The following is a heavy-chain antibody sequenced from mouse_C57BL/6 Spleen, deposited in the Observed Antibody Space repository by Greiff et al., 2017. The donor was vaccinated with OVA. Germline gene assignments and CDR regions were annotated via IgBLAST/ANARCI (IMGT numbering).Heavy chain of an antibody. D-gene: IGHD1-1*01. CDR1: GYTFTSYW. Sequence: VKLQQPGTELVKPGASVKLSCKASGYTFTSYWMHWVKQRPGQGLEWIGNINPSNGGTNYNEKFKSKATLTVDKSSSTAYMQLSRLTSEDSEVYYCARSRITTVVADWYFDVWGTGTTVTVSS. V-gene: IGHV1-53*01. CDR2: INPSNGGT. J-gene: IGHJ1*03. CDR3: ARSRITTVVADWYFDV.